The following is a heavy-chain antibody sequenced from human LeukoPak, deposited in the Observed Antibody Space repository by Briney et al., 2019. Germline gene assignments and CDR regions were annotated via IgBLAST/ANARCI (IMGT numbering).Heavy chain of an antibody. D-gene: IGHD5-18*01. CDR2: INYSWHT. CDR1: GGSISGSSYH. CDR3: APTYSYTRGGYDY. J-gene: IGHJ4*02. Sequence: PSETLSLTCTVSGGSISGSSYHGGWIRQPPGKGLEWIGSINYSWHTYYNPSLESRVTIPVDSSKNQFSLKVTSVTAADTALYYCAPTYSYTRGGYDYWGPGTLVTVSS. V-gene: IGHV4-39*01.